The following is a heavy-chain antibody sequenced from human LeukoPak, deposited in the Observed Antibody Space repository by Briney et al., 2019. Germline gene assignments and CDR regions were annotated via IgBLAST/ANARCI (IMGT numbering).Heavy chain of an antibody. D-gene: IGHD6-13*01. Sequence: SETLSLTCAVHGYSLTNHYWIWIRQPPGKGLEWIAEVLHTGSTNCNPSFKSRVTVSVDTSKNQFFLNLTSVTAADTAVYYCARGPAAVHPWGRGILVTVFS. CDR3: ARGPAAVHP. CDR1: GYSLTNHY. J-gene: IGHJ5*02. V-gene: IGHV4-34*12. CDR2: VLHTGST.